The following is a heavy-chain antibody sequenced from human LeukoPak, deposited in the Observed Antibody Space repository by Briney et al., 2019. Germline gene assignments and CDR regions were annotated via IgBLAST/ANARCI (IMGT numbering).Heavy chain of an antibody. CDR1: GGSTSSYY. CDR3: ARLKVYHFDY. J-gene: IGHJ4*02. D-gene: IGHD3-16*02. Sequence: SETLTLTCTVSGGSTSSYYWSWIRQPPGKGLEWVGHIYHSGSTNYNPSLKSRVTISVDTSKNQFSLKLNSVIAADTAVYYCARLKVYHFDYWGRGTLVTVSS. CDR2: IYHSGST. V-gene: IGHV4-59*01.